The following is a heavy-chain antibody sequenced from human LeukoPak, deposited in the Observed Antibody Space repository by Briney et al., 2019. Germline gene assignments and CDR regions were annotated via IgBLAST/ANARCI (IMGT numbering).Heavy chain of an antibody. CDR1: GGSISSSSYY. J-gene: IGHJ4*02. CDR2: IYYSGST. D-gene: IGHD5-12*01. Sequence: PSETLSLTCTVSGGSISSSSYYWGWIRQPPGKGLEWIGSIYYSGSTYYNPSLKSRVTISVDTSKNQFSLKLSSVTAADTAVYYCAPSTRSIRSGSGYDLREDYWGQGTLVTVSS. V-gene: IGHV4-39*01. CDR3: APSTRSIRSGSGYDLREDY.